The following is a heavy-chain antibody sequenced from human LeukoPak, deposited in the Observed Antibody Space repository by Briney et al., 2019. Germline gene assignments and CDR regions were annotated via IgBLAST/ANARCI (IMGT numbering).Heavy chain of an antibody. V-gene: IGHV3-23*01. CDR3: AGGSYSTSYAFDI. CDR1: GFTFTSSA. D-gene: IGHD1-26*01. Sequence: GGSLRLSCAASGFTFTSSAMSWVRQAPGKGLEGVSSITGSGGTTYYADSAKGRFTISRDNSKNTLYLQMNSLRADDTAVYYCAGGSYSTSYAFDIWGQGTTVTVSS. CDR2: ITGSGGTT. J-gene: IGHJ3*02.